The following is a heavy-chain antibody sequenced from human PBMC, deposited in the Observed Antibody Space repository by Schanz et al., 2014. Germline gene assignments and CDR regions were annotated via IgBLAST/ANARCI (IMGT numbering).Heavy chain of an antibody. CDR2: ISGGGGTT. Sequence: EVQLLEPGGGLVEPGGSLRLSCAASGFSFSSYAMGWVRQARGKGLEWVSAISGGGGTTYYTDSVKGRFTISRDNSNKTVDLQMNSLRAEDTALYYCVRDELLWFGEVLSLDYWGQGGLVTVSS. J-gene: IGHJ4*02. CDR3: VRDELLWFGEVLSLDY. V-gene: IGHV3-23*01. D-gene: IGHD3-10*01. CDR1: GFSFSSYA.